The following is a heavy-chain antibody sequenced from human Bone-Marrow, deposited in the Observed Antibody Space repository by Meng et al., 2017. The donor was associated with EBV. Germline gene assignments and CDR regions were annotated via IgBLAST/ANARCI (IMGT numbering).Heavy chain of an antibody. D-gene: IGHD6-25*01. CDR1: GYNFRNYF. Sequence: VQLVHSGAEVKNPGASVKVSCKASGYNFRNYFMHWVRQAPGQGLEYMGRINPLTGVTNYVQKFQGRVTVTRDTSISTSYMELSGLTHDDTAVYFCAGGRAPDYWGQGTLVTVSS. J-gene: IGHJ4*02. CDR2: INPLTGVT. CDR3: AGGRAPDY. V-gene: IGHV1-2*06.